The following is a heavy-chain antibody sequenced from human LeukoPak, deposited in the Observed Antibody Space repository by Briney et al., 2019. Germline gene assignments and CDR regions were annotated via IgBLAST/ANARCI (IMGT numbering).Heavy chain of an antibody. Sequence: PSETLSLTCAVYGGSFSGYYWSWIRQPPGEGLEWIGEINHSGSTNYNPSLKSRVTISVDTSKNQFSLKLSSVTAADTAVYYCARARGYYGGLANYWGQGTLVTVSS. D-gene: IGHD4-23*01. CDR2: INHSGST. V-gene: IGHV4-34*01. CDR1: GGSFSGYY. J-gene: IGHJ4*02. CDR3: ARARGYYGGLANY.